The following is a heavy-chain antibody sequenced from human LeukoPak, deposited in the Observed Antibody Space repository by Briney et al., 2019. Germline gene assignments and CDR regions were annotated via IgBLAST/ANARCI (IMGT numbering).Heavy chain of an antibody. Sequence: SETLSLTCTVSGGSISSSSYYWGWIRQPPGKGLEWTGSIYYSGSTYYNPSLKSRVTISVDTSKNQFSLKLSSVTAADTAVYYCATPEYYDILTGYYSIQFDYWGQGTLVTVSS. CDR1: GGSISSSSYY. CDR3: ATPEYYDILTGYYSIQFDY. V-gene: IGHV4-39*01. D-gene: IGHD3-9*01. J-gene: IGHJ4*02. CDR2: IYYSGST.